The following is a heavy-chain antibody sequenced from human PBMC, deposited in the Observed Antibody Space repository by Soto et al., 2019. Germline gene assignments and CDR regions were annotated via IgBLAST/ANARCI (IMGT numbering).Heavy chain of an antibody. CDR3: ARDLVGYCSSTSCYAFDY. J-gene: IGHJ4*02. V-gene: IGHV3-21*04. CDR2: ISSSSSYI. D-gene: IGHD2-2*01. Sequence: GGSLRLSCAASGFTFSSYSMNWVRQAPGKGLEWVSSISSSSSYIYYADSVKGRFTISRDNAKNSLYLQMNSLRAEDTAVYYCARDLVGYCSSTSCYAFDYWGQGTLVTVSS. CDR1: GFTFSSYS.